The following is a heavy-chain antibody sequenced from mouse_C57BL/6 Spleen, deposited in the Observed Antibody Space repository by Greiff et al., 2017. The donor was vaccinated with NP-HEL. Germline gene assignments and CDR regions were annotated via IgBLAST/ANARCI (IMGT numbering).Heavy chain of an antibody. Sequence: QVQLKQPGAELVKPGASVKLSCKASGYTFTSYWMHWVKQRPGQGLEWIGMIHPNSGSTNYNEKFKSKATLTVDKSSSTAYMQLSSLTSEDSAVYYCAREGTAQATGGFDYWGQGTTLTVSS. V-gene: IGHV1-64*01. CDR1: GYTFTSYW. CDR3: AREGTAQATGGFDY. J-gene: IGHJ2*01. D-gene: IGHD3-2*02. CDR2: IHPNSGST.